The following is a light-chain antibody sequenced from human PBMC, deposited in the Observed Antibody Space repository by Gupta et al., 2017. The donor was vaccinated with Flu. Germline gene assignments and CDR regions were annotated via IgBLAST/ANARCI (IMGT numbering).Light chain of an antibody. CDR1: QSVLYSSNNKNY. V-gene: IGKV4-1*01. CDR2: WAS. CDR3: QQYYSTPLT. J-gene: IGKJ4*01. Sequence: DSVMTQSPYSLAVSLAERATINCKSSQSVLYSSNNKNYLAWYQQKPGQPPKLLIYWASTRESGVPDRFSGSGSGTDFTLTISSLQAEDVAVYYCQQYYSTPLTFGGGTKVEIK.